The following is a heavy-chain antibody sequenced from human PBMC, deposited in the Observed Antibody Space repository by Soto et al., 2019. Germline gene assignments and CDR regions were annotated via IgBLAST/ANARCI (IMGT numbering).Heavy chain of an antibody. J-gene: IGHJ6*02. D-gene: IGHD6-6*01. CDR3: ARAREAARLGKNYYYGMDV. Sequence: QVQLVQSGAEVKKPGSSVKVSCKASGGTISSYAISWVRQAPGQGLEWRGGIIPIFGTANYAQKFQGRVTITADESTSTAYMELSSLRSDDTAVYYCARAREAARLGKNYYYGMDVWGQGTTVTVSS. CDR1: GGTISSYA. CDR2: IIPIFGTA. V-gene: IGHV1-69*01.